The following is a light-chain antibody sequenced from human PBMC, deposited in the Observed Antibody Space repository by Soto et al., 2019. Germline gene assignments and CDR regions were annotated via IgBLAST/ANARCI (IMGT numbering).Light chain of an antibody. V-gene: IGKV1-27*01. CDR1: QRISSY. CDR2: AAS. Sequence: DIPMTQSPSSLSASVGDKVTITCRASQRISSYLAWYQQKPGKVPKLLIYAASTLQSGVPSRFSGSGSGTDFILTISSLQPEDVATYYCQNYNSAPLTFGGGTKVEIK. CDR3: QNYNSAPLT. J-gene: IGKJ4*01.